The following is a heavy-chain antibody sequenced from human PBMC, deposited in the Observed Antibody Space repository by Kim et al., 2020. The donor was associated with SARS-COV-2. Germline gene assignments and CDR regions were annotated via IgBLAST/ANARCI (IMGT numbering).Heavy chain of an antibody. CDR3: ARAQVVAAADNYGMDV. J-gene: IGHJ6*02. D-gene: IGHD6-13*01. Sequence: SVKGLFTISGDNSKNTLYRQMNSLRAEETAVYYCARAQVVAAADNYGMDVWGQGTTVTVSS. V-gene: IGHV3-30*07.